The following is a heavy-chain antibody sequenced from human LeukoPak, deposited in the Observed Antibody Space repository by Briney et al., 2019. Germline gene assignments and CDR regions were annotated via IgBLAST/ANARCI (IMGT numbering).Heavy chain of an antibody. J-gene: IGHJ4*02. V-gene: IGHV4-39*01. Sequence: SETLSLTCTVSGGSISSSSYYWGWIRQPPGKGLEWIGSIYYSGSTYYNPSLKSRVTISVDTSKNQFSLKLSSVTAADTAVYYCASWRPGYSSGLVRGVTLGAFDYWGQGTLVTVSS. D-gene: IGHD6-25*01. CDR2: IYYSGST. CDR3: ASWRPGYSSGLVRGVTLGAFDY. CDR1: GGSISSSSYY.